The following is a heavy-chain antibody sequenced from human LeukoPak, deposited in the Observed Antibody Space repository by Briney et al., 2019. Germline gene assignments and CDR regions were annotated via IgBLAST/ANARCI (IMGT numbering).Heavy chain of an antibody. Sequence: ASVKVSCKASGYTFTSYAMHWVRQAPGQRLEWMGWINAGNGNTKYSQKFQGRVTITRDTSASIAYMELSSLRSEDTAVYYCAREPATYYYDSSGYSYFDYWGQGTLVTVSS. CDR1: GYTFTSYA. J-gene: IGHJ4*02. CDR2: INAGNGNT. CDR3: AREPATYYYDSSGYSYFDY. D-gene: IGHD3-22*01. V-gene: IGHV1-3*01.